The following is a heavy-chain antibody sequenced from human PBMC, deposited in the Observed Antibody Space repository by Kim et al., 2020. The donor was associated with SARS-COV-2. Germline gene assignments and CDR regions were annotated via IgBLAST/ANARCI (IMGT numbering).Heavy chain of an antibody. Sequence: SVKVSCKASGGTFSSYAISWVRQAPGQGLEWMGGIIPIFGTANYAQKFQGRVTITADESTSTAYMELSSLRSEDTAVYYCARTYCGGDCYSPFDYWGQGTLVTVSS. J-gene: IGHJ4*02. CDR2: IIPIFGTA. CDR1: GGTFSSYA. D-gene: IGHD2-21*02. CDR3: ARTYCGGDCYSPFDY. V-gene: IGHV1-69*13.